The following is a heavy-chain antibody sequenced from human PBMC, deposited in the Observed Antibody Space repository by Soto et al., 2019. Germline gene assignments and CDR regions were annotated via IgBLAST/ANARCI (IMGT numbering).Heavy chain of an antibody. V-gene: IGHV1-8*01. CDR1: GYTFTSYD. CDR2: MNPNSGNT. D-gene: IGHD6-13*01. CDR3: AIKDGIAAAGDYYYYGMDV. J-gene: IGHJ6*02. Sequence: QVQLVQSGAEVKKPGASVKVSCKASGYTFTSYDINWVRQATGQGLEWMGWMNPNSGNTGYAQKFQGRVTMTRNTSISTAYMELSSLRSEDTAVYYCAIKDGIAAAGDYYYYGMDVWGQGTTVTVSS.